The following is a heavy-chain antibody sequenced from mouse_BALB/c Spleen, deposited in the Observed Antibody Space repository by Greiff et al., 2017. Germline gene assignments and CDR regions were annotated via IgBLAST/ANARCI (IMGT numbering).Heavy chain of an antibody. V-gene: IGHV5-6-5*01. CDR2: ISSGGST. CDR3: AIAYSDWFAY. J-gene: IGHJ3*01. D-gene: IGHD2-4*01. Sequence: EVKVVESGGGLVKPGGSLKLSCAASGFTFSSYAMSWVRQTPEKRLEWVASISSGGSTYYPDSVKGRFTISRDNARNILYLQMSSLRSEDTAMYYCAIAYSDWFAYWGQGTLVTVSA. CDR1: GFTFSSYA.